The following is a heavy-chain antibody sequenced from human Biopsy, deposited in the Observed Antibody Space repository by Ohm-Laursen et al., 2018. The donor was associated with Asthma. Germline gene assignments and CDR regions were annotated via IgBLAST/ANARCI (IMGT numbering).Heavy chain of an antibody. CDR3: ARTYYDFLTGQVNDAFAI. Sequence: EASVSASCQVYAYTFISYAIHSASQAPGQRIGWMGWINAGNRNTKYSQKFQGRATITRDTSESRVYMELSRLRSEDTAVYYCARTYYDFLTGQVNDAFAIWGQGTMVTVSS. CDR1: AYTFISYA. D-gene: IGHD3-9*01. J-gene: IGHJ3*02. V-gene: IGHV1-3*01. CDR2: INAGNRNT.